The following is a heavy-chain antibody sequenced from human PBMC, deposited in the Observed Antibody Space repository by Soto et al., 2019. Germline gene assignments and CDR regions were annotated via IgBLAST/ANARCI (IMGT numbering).Heavy chain of an antibody. CDR2: IIPIFGTA. J-gene: IGHJ6*02. CDR3: ARGQELGGRGYYYYGMDV. V-gene: IGHV1-69*13. D-gene: IGHD7-27*01. Sequence: SVKVSCKASGGTFSSYAISWVRQAPGQGLEWMGGIIPIFGTANYAQKFQGRVTITADESTSTAYMELSSLRSEDTAVYYCARGQELGGRGYYYYGMDVWGQGTTVTVSS. CDR1: GGTFSSYA.